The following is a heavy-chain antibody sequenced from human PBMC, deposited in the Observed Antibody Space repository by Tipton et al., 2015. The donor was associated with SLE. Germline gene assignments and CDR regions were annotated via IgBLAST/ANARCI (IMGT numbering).Heavy chain of an antibody. Sequence: TLSLTCTVSAGSITSTFYYWGWIRQTPGKGLEWIGSIHHSGNTYYNPSLKSRVTTSVDTSKNQFSLKLSSVTAADTAVYYCARESNWGEDYWGQGTLVTVSS. CDR3: ARESNWGEDY. D-gene: IGHD7-27*01. CDR2: IHHSGNT. CDR1: AGSITSTFYY. V-gene: IGHV4-39*07. J-gene: IGHJ4*02.